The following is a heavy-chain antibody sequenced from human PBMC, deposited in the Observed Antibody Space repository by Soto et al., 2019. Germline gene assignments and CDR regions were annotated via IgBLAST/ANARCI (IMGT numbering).Heavy chain of an antibody. CDR2: IYYSGST. CDR1: GGSISSGAYY. CDR3: ARERPDGSRLDP. V-gene: IGHV4-30-4*01. D-gene: IGHD6-13*01. J-gene: IGHJ5*02. Sequence: QVQLQESAPGLVKPSQTLSLTCTVSGGSISSGAYYWSWIRQPPGKGLEWIGYIYYSGSTYYNPSIQSRVTISVDTSKNQFSLKLSFVPAADTAVYYCARERPDGSRLDPWGQGTLVTVSS.